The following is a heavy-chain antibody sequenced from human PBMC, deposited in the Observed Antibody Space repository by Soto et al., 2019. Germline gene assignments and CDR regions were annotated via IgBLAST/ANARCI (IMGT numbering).Heavy chain of an antibody. Sequence: QVHLVESGGGVVQPGGSLRLSCAVPGIIFTGYGMHWVRQAPGKGLEWVAIIRFDGSNIHYADSVKGRFTISRDNSKNALYLQMNRLRAEDTAVYYCARGGVGVTVFFGYFDYWGQGALVTVSS. D-gene: IGHD1-26*01. CDR2: IRFDGSNI. CDR3: ARGGVGVTVFFGYFDY. J-gene: IGHJ4*02. CDR1: GIIFTGYG. V-gene: IGHV3-30*02.